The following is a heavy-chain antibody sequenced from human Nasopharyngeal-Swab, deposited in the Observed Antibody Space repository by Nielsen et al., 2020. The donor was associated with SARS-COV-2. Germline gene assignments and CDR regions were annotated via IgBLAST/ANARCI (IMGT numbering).Heavy chain of an antibody. CDR2: ITRSGNT. CDR1: GASFSGYY. Sequence: SETLSLTCGLNGASFSGYYWGWIRQPPGQGLEWIGDITRSGNTNYNPALKSRVTISMATSKDDFSLKLTSVTAADTAIYFCARVNNGGGIVPASYSFFMDVWGKGTSVAVSS. V-gene: IGHV4-34*01. D-gene: IGHD2-2*01. J-gene: IGHJ6*03. CDR3: ARVNNGGGIVPASYSFFMDV.